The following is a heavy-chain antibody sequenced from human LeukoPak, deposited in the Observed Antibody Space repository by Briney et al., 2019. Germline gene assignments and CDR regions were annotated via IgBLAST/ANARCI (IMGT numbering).Heavy chain of an antibody. Sequence: GESLKISCKGSGYSFTSYWIGWVRQMPGKGLEWMGSIYPGDSDTRYSPSFQGQVTISADKSISTAYLQWSSLKASDTAMYYCARTYYYDSSGSRAYDYWGQGTLVTVSS. CDR2: IYPGDSDT. D-gene: IGHD3-22*01. J-gene: IGHJ4*02. CDR3: ARTYYYDSSGSRAYDY. CDR1: GYSFTSYW. V-gene: IGHV5-51*01.